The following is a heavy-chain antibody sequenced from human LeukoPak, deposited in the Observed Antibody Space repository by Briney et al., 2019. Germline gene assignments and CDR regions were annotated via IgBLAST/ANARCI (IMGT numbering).Heavy chain of an antibody. CDR2: ISYDGSNK. Sequence: GGSLRLSCAASGFTFSSYAMHWVRQAPGKGLEWVAVISYDGSNKYYADSVKGRFTISRDNSKNTLYLNMNSLRTEDTALYYCVKDTIFTVDPFDYWGQGTLVTVSS. CDR1: GFTFSSYA. CDR3: VKDTIFTVDPFDY. V-gene: IGHV3-30-3*01. D-gene: IGHD3-3*01. J-gene: IGHJ4*02.